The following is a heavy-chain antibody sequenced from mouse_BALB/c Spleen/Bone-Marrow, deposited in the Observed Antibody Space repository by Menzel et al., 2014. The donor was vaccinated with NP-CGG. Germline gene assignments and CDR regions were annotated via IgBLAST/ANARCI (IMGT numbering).Heavy chain of an antibody. Sequence: EVQLVESGTVLARPGASVKMSCKASGYTFINYWMHWVKQRPGQGLEWIGAIYPGNSDTSYNQKFKAKAKLTAVTSTSTAYTELSSLTNEDSAVYYCTCFYYDYDGLGWFAYWGQGTLVTVSA. CDR2: IYPGNSDT. V-gene: IGHV1-5*01. D-gene: IGHD2-4*01. CDR1: GYTFINYW. J-gene: IGHJ3*01. CDR3: TCFYYDYDGLGWFAY.